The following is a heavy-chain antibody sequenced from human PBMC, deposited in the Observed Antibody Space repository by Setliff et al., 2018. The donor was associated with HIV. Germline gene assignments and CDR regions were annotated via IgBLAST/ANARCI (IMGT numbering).Heavy chain of an antibody. J-gene: IGHJ4*02. CDR2: INSDGSST. CDR1: GFAFSSYA. V-gene: IGHV3-74*01. Sequence: GGSLRLSCAASGFAFSSYAMHWVRQAPGKGLVWVSRINSDGSSTSYADSVKGRFTISRDNAKNTLYLQMNSLRAEDTAVYYCARGSGSNSVDYWGQGTLVTVSS. D-gene: IGHD2-15*01. CDR3: ARGSGSNSVDY.